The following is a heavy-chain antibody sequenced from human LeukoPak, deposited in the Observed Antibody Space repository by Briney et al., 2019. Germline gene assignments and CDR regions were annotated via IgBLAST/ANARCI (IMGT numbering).Heavy chain of an antibody. J-gene: IGHJ4*02. CDR1: GGSISSSSYY. CDR2: IYYSGST. CDR3: ARTESNSSGYYGY. D-gene: IGHD3-22*01. V-gene: IGHV4-39*01. Sequence: SETLSLTCTVSGGSISSSSYYWGWIRQPPGKGLEWIGSIYYSGSTYYNPSLKSRVTISVDTSKNQFSLKLSSVTAADTAVYYCARTESNSSGYYGYWGQGTLVTVSS.